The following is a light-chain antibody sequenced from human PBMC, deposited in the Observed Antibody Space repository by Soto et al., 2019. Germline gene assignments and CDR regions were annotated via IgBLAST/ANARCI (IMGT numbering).Light chain of an antibody. J-gene: IGKJ1*01. CDR3: QQTYSIPWT. V-gene: IGKV1-39*01. Sequence: DIQMTQSPSSLSASVGDRVTITCRANQSIARYLTWYQQRPGKAPNLLIYAATRLESGVPSRFSGSGSGTDYTLTISSLLPDDFATYYCQQTYSIPWTFGQGTKVDIK. CDR2: AAT. CDR1: QSIARY.